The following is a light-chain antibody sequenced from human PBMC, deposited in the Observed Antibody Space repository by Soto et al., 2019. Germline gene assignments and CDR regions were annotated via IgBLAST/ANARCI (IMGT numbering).Light chain of an antibody. V-gene: IGKV3-15*01. CDR3: QHCNFWPHT. CDR2: RAS. J-gene: IGKJ2*01. CDR1: QSVRDN. Sequence: EILLTQSPATLAVSPGEGATLSCRASQSVRDNLAWYQQKPGQAPRLLIYRASTRATGVPARFSGSGSGTEFTLTISSLQSEDVSVYFCQHCNFWPHTFGQGTKVDIK.